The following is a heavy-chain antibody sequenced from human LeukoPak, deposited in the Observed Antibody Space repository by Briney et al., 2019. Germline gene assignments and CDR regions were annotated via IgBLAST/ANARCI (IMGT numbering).Heavy chain of an antibody. CDR3: TTDFVVPAAIDFDY. CDR1: GFTFSNAW. V-gene: IGHV3-15*01. J-gene: IGHJ4*02. CDR2: IKSKTDGGTT. Sequence: GGSLRLSCAASGFTFSNAWMSWVRQAPGKGLEWVGRIKSKTDGGTTDYAAPVKGRFTISRDDSKNTLYLQMNSLKTEDTAVYYCTTDFVVPAAIDFDYWGQGTLVTVSS. D-gene: IGHD2-2*01.